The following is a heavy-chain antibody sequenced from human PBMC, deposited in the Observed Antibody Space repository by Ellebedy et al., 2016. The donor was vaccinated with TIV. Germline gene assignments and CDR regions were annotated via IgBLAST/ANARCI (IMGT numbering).Heavy chain of an antibody. CDR3: ARVLYGMDV. CDR1: GFTFRSYD. D-gene: IGHD3-10*01. CDR2: ISSSSSTI. J-gene: IGHJ6*02. Sequence: PGGSLRLSCAASGFTFRSYDVHWVRQAPGKGLEWVSYISSSSSTIKYADSVKGRFTISRDNAKNSLYLQMNSLRADDTAVYYCARVLYGMDVWGQGTTVTVSS. V-gene: IGHV3-48*01.